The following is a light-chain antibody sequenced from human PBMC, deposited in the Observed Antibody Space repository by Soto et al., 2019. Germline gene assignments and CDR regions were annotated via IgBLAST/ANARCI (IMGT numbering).Light chain of an antibody. J-gene: IGKJ1*01. CDR1: QSVSSSY. V-gene: IGKV3-20*01. CDR2: GAS. Sequence: EIVLTPSPGTLSLSPGERATLYCRASQSVSSSYLAWYQQKPGQAPRLLIYGASSRATGIPDRFSGSGSGTDFTLTINRLEPEDFALYYCQQYGSSPPTFGQGTKVDIK. CDR3: QQYGSSPPT.